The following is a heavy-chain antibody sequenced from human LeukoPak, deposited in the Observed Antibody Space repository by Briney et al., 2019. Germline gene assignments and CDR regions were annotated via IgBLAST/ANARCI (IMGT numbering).Heavy chain of an antibody. CDR2: MNPNSGNT. CDR1: GYTFTSYD. Sequence: ASVKVSCKASGYTFTSYDINWVRQATGQGLKWMGWMNPNSGNTGYAQKFQGRVTMTRNTSISTAYMELSNVRSENTAMYYCAINLPANRRFQHWGQGTLVTVSS. J-gene: IGHJ1*01. V-gene: IGHV1-8*01. D-gene: IGHD1-14*01. CDR3: AINLPANRRFQH.